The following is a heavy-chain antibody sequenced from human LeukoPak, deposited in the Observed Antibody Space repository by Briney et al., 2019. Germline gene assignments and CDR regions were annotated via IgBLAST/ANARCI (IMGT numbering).Heavy chain of an antibody. CDR3: ARGKQQLFDY. D-gene: IGHD6-13*01. J-gene: IGHJ4*02. CDR1: GVTFSGYS. V-gene: IGHV3-21*01. CDR2: ITATSRHI. Sequence: GGSLRLSCAAPGVTFSGYSVNWVRQAPGKGLEWVSAITATSRHIYYADSVKGRFTISRDNAKNSLYLQMNSLRAEDTAVYYCARGKQQLFDYWGQGTLVTVSS.